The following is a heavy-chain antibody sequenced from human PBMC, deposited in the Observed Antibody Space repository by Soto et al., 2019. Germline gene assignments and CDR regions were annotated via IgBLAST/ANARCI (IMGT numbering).Heavy chain of an antibody. CDR2: ISGSGGST. V-gene: IGHV3-23*01. Sequence: PGGSLRLSCAASGFTFSSYAMSWVRQAPGKGLEWVSAISGSGGSTYYADSVKGRFTISRDNSKNTLYLQMNSLRAEDTAVYYCAKVVKYYYDSSGYHPSDYWGQGTLVTVS. CDR3: AKVVKYYYDSSGYHPSDY. J-gene: IGHJ4*02. D-gene: IGHD3-22*01. CDR1: GFTFSSYA.